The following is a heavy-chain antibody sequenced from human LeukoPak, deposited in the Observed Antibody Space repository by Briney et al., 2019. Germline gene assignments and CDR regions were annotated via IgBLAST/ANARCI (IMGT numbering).Heavy chain of an antibody. V-gene: IGHV1-2*02. D-gene: IGHD4-17*01. Sequence: ASVTVSCNASGDTFNGYYMHWVRQAPGRGLEWMGWINPNSGGTNYAQKFQGRVTMTRDTSISTAYMELSRLRSDDSAVYYCARASPYGDYADWGQGTLVTVSS. CDR1: GDTFNGYY. CDR2: INPNSGGT. J-gene: IGHJ4*02. CDR3: ARASPYGDYAD.